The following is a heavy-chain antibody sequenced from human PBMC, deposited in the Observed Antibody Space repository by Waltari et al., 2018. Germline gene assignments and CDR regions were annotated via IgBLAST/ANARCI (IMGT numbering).Heavy chain of an antibody. V-gene: IGHV4-59*01. Sequence: QVQLQESGPGLVKPSETLSLTCTVSGGSISSYYWSWIRQPPGKGLEWIGYIYYSGRTNYTPSLRSRVTISVDTSKNQFSLKLSSVTAADTAVYYCARVGGITIFPWGQGTLVTVSS. J-gene: IGHJ5*02. CDR3: ARVGGITIFP. CDR2: IYYSGRT. D-gene: IGHD3-9*01. CDR1: GGSISSYY.